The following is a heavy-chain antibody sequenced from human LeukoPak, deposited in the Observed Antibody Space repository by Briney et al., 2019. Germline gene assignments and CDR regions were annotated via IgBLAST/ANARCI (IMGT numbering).Heavy chain of an antibody. D-gene: IGHD3-22*01. V-gene: IGHV3-53*01. CDR1: GFNVSTNY. Sequence: GGSLRLSCAASGFNVSTNYMTWVRQAPGKGLEWVAAIYSGGFTYYVDSVKGRFTISRDNSKNTLYLQMSSLRAEDTAVYYCARGGSSGYYPYYGMDVWGQGTTVTVSS. CDR3: ARGGSSGYYPYYGMDV. CDR2: IYSGGFT. J-gene: IGHJ6*02.